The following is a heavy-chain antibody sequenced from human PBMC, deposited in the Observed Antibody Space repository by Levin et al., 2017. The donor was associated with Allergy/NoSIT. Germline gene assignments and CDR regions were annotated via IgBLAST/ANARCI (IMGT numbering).Heavy chain of an antibody. CDR3: ARVGDYGETEAFDY. D-gene: IGHD4-17*01. CDR1: GGSISSYY. V-gene: IGHV4-59*01. CDR2: IYYSGST. J-gene: IGHJ4*02. Sequence: TTSETLSLTCTVSGGSISSYYWSWIRQPPGKGLEWIGYIYYSGSTNYNPSLKSRVTISVDTSKNQFSLKLSSVTAADTAVYYCARVGDYGETEAFDYWGQGTLVTVSS.